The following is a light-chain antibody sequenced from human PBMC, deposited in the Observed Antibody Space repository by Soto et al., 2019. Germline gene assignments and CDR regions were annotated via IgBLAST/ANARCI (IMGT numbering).Light chain of an antibody. CDR3: STYTSSSILVV. V-gene: IGLV2-14*01. CDR2: DVS. CDR1: SSEVVGYNY. J-gene: IGLJ2*01. Sequence: QSALNQPASVSGSPGQSITISCTGTSSEVVGYNYVSWYQQHPGKAPKLMIYDVSNRPTGVSNRFSGSKSVNTASLTISGLQAEDEAEYYCSTYTSSSILVVFGGGTKLTVL.